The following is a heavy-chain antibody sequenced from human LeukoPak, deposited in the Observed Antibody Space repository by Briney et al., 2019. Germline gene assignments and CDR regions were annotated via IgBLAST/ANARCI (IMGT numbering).Heavy chain of an antibody. D-gene: IGHD1-26*01. J-gene: IGHJ4*02. Sequence: GGSLRLSCAASGFTFDDYAMHWVRQTPGKGLEWVSSIGWNSVSIEYADSVKGRFTISRDNAKNSLSLQMSSLRAEDTALYYCAKDIRKRGGALDYWGQGTLVTVSS. V-gene: IGHV3-9*01. CDR3: AKDIRKRGGALDY. CDR1: GFTFDDYA. CDR2: IGWNSVSI.